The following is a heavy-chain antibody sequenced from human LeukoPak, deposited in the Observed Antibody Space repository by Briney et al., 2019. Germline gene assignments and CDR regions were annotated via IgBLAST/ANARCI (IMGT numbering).Heavy chain of an antibody. CDR1: GYTFTNYY. J-gene: IGHJ4*02. Sequence: ASVKVSCKASGYTFTNYYMHWVRQAPGQGLEWMGMISPSGGSTTYAQKFQGRVTITADKSTSTAYMELSSLRSEDTAVYYCARGGDSYYYGSGSLFFDYWGQGTLVTVSS. D-gene: IGHD3-10*01. CDR3: ARGGDSYYYGSGSLFFDY. CDR2: ISPSGGST. V-gene: IGHV1-46*01.